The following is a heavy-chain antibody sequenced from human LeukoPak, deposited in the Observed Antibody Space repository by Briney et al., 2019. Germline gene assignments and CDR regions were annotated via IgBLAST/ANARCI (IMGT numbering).Heavy chain of an antibody. Sequence: ASVKVSCKASGYTFTSYDINWVRQAPGQGLEWMGWISAYNGNTNYAQKLQGRVTMTTDTSTSTAYMELRSLRSDDTAVYYCARDNSLRDTAWWFDPWGQGTLVTVSS. V-gene: IGHV1-18*01. CDR3: ARDNSLRDTAWWFDP. D-gene: IGHD5-24*01. CDR2: ISAYNGNT. CDR1: GYTFTSYD. J-gene: IGHJ5*02.